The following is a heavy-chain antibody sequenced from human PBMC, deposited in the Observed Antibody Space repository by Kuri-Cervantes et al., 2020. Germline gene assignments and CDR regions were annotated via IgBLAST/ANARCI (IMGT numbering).Heavy chain of an antibody. D-gene: IGHD4-17*01. CDR1: GFTVSSNE. CDR3: ARGVTTVGRFDY. CDR2: ISYDGNNN. J-gene: IGHJ4*02. V-gene: IGHV3-30*03. Sequence: GESLKISCAASGFTVSSNEMSWVRQAPGKGLEWVAVISYDGNNNYYAESVKGRFTISRDNSKNTLYLQINSLRAEDTAVYYCARGVTTVGRFDYWGQGTLVTVSS.